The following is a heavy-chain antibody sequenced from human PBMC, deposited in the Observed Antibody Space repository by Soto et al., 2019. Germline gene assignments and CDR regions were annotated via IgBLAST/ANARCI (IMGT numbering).Heavy chain of an antibody. CDR3: ARDSGYGSGTSVNHRLDE. J-gene: IGHJ4*01. V-gene: IGHV3-7*01. Sequence: GSMSHSCTASGFSFGSYLMSRFGQDPVHGLEWVATIKFDCSERKYVDSVKGRFTLSRDNAKNSLYLQIDSLRAEDTALYYCARDSGYGSGTSVNHRLDEWGHGTLVTVS. CDR1: GFSFGSYL. CDR2: IKFDCSER. D-gene: IGHD3-10*01.